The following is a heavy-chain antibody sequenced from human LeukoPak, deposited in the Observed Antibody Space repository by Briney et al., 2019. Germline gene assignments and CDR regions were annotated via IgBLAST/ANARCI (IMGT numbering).Heavy chain of an antibody. CDR3: ARHLPGGGNSSKSDNYYYYGMDV. J-gene: IGHJ6*01. V-gene: IGHV5-51*01. CDR1: GYSFTSYW. D-gene: IGHD6-13*01. CDR2: IYPGDSDT. Sequence: GESLKISCKGSGYSFTSYWIGWVRQMPGKGLEWMGIIYPGDSDTRYSPSFQGLVTTSADKSLSTAYLQWSSLKAPATAKDYRARHLPGGGNSSKSDNYYYYGMDVWGQGNTVTASS.